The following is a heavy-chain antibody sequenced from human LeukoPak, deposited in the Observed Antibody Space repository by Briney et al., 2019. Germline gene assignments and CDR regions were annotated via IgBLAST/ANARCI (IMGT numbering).Heavy chain of an antibody. Sequence: GGSLRLSCAASGFTFSSYSMNWVRQAPGKGLEWVSSISSSSSYIYYADSVKGRFTISRDNAKNSLYLQMNSLRAEDTAVYYCARDQRGIHQYYYDSSGYCTYWGQGTLVTVSS. V-gene: IGHV3-21*01. CDR1: GFTFSSYS. D-gene: IGHD3-22*01. CDR2: ISSSSSYI. J-gene: IGHJ4*02. CDR3: ARDQRGIHQYYYDSSGYCTY.